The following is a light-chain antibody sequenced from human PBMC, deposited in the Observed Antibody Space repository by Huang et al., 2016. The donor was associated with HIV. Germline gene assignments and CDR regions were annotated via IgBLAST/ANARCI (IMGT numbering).Light chain of an antibody. Sequence: ETVMTQSPVTLSVSPGDRASLSCRSSQIVSSHLAWYPQNPGPAPRLLIYAASTRATGFPARVSGSGAGTEFTLTISTLQSEDSAVYYCQQYNDFRSTFGPGTRVEIK. CDR2: AAS. CDR3: QQYNDFRST. CDR1: QIVSSH. J-gene: IGKJ3*01. V-gene: IGKV3-15*01.